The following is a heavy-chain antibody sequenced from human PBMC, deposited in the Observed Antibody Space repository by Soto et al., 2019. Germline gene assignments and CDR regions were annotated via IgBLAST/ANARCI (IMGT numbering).Heavy chain of an antibody. D-gene: IGHD3-10*01. CDR3: AKDHYGSAIYGMDV. CDR2: IAWNSDII. J-gene: IGHJ6*02. V-gene: IGHV3-9*01. Sequence: EVQLVESGGGLVQPGRSLRLSCAASGFRFEDYAMHWVRQAPGKGLEWVSGIAWNSDIIGYADSVKGRFTISRDNGNNSLYLQMNSLRPEEKALYYCAKDHYGSAIYGMDVWGQGTTVTVSS. CDR1: GFRFEDYA.